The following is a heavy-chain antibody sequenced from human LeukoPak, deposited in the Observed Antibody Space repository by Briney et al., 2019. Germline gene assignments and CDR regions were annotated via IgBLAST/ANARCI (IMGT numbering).Heavy chain of an antibody. CDR1: GYTFTGYY. Sequence: GASVKVSCKASGYTFTGYYMHWVRQAPGQGLEWMGWINPNSGGTNYAQKFQGRVTMTRDTSISTAYMELSRLRSDDTAVYHCARVLATGYTSGWYDYWGQGTLVTVSS. CDR3: ARVLATGYTSGWYDY. V-gene: IGHV1-2*02. J-gene: IGHJ4*02. D-gene: IGHD6-19*01. CDR2: INPNSGGT.